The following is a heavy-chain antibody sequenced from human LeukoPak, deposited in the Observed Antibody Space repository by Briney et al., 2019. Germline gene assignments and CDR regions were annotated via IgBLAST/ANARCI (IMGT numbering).Heavy chain of an antibody. V-gene: IGHV3-66*01. CDR1: GITVRSNY. CDR3: ARELGGFDC. Sequence: GGSLRLSCAASGITVRSNYMNWVRQAPGKGLEWVSVIYSGGSTYYTVSVKGRFTISRDNSKNTVYLQMNSLRAEDTAMYYCARELGGFDCWGQGTLVTVSS. CDR2: IYSGGST. J-gene: IGHJ4*02.